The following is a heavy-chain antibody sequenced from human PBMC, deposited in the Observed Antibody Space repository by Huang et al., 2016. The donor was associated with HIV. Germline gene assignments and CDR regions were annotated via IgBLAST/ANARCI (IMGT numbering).Heavy chain of an antibody. D-gene: IGHD3-10*01. CDR2: ITSSRGYI. CDR1: GFTFSTYN. Sequence: EVQLMESGGGLVQPGGSLRLYCAASGFTFSTYNMNWVRQAPGKGLEGVSYITSSRGYIYYADSVKGRFTISRDNAKNSLYLQMNSLRAEDTAVYYCARFGSYYYGSGSYLDAFDIWGQGTMVTVSS. CDR3: ARFGSYYYGSGSYLDAFDI. J-gene: IGHJ3*02. V-gene: IGHV3-48*01.